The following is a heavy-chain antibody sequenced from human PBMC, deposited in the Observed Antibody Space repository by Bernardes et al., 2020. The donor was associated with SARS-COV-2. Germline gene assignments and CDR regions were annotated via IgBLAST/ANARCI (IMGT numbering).Heavy chain of an antibody. J-gene: IGHJ4*02. Sequence: VKFSCKASGYTFTGYSMHWVRQAPGQGLEWMGWINPNSGGTNYAQKFQGRVTMTRDTSISTAYMELSRLRSDDTAVYYCALVVPAAAGDYWGQGTLVTVSS. V-gene: IGHV1-2*02. CDR3: ALVVPAAAGDY. CDR2: INPNSGGT. D-gene: IGHD2-2*01. CDR1: GYTFTGYS.